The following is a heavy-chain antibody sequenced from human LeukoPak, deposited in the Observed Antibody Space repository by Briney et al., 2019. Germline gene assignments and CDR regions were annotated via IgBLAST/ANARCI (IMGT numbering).Heavy chain of an antibody. Sequence: PGGSLRLSCAASGFTFSSYAMHWVRQAPGKGLEYVSAISSNGGSTYYANSVKGRFTISRDNSKNTLFLQMGSLRAGDMAVYYCARAPTVTNLYYFDYWGQGTLVTVSS. V-gene: IGHV3-64*01. CDR2: ISSNGGST. J-gene: IGHJ4*02. D-gene: IGHD4-17*01. CDR3: ARAPTVTNLYYFDY. CDR1: GFTFSSYA.